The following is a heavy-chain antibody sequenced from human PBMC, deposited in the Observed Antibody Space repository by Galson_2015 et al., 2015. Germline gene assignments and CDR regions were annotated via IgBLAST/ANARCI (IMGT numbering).Heavy chain of an antibody. CDR1: GFTFSSYW. J-gene: IGHJ6*02. CDR3: ASPDPGTDYSYYGMDV. Sequence: SLRLSCAAFGFTFSSYWMHWVRQAPGKGLVWVSRINSDGSSTSYADSVKGRFTISRDNAKNTLYLQMNSLRAEDTALYYCASPDPGTDYSYYGMDVWGQGTTVTVSS. V-gene: IGHV3-74*01. CDR2: INSDGSST.